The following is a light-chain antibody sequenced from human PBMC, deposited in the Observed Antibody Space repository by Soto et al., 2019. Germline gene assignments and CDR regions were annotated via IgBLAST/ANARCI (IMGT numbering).Light chain of an antibody. J-gene: IGLJ1*01. CDR2: KNN. Sequence: QSALTQPPSASGTPGQRVTISGSGSNSNIEDNYVYWYQQLPGTAPKLLINKNNQRPSGVPDRFSGSRSGTSASLVISGLRSADEADYYCAAGGTAGDDGLSSPCDVFGTGTKVTVL. V-gene: IGLV1-47*01. CDR3: AAGGTAGDDGLSSPCDV. CDR1: NSNIEDNY.